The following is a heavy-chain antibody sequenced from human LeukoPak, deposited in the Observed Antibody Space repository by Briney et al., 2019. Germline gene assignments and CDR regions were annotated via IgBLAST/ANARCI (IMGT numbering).Heavy chain of an antibody. V-gene: IGHV4-59*01. CDR2: IYYSGST. J-gene: IGHJ4*02. CDR3: ARDYPSGGFDS. Sequence: SETLSLTCTVSGGSISSYYWSWIRQPPGKGLEWIGYIYYSGSTNYNPSLKSRVTISVDTSKNQFSLKLSSVTAADTAVYYCARDYPSGGFDSWGQGTLVTVSS. CDR1: GGSISSYY.